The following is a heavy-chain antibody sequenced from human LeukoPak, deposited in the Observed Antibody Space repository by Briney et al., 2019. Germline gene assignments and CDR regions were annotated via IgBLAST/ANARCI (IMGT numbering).Heavy chain of an antibody. V-gene: IGHV4-61*02. CDR1: GGSISSGSYY. Sequence: PSQTLSLTCTVSGGSISSGSYYWSWIRQPAGKGLEWIGRIYTSGSTNYNPSLKSRVTISVDTSKNQFSLKLSPVNAAHTPMYFCAREGSHHVLYYSGEGTLVTL. CDR2: IYTSGST. D-gene: IGHD2-15*01. CDR3: AREGSHHVLYY. J-gene: IGHJ4*02.